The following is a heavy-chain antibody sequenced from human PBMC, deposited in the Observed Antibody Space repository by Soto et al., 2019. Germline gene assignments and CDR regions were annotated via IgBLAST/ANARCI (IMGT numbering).Heavy chain of an antibody. CDR2: IYHSGST. CDR1: GYSISSGYY. D-gene: IGHD2-2*01. CDR3: ARDDGVPQRAFDI. Sequence: LSLTCAVSGYSISSGYYWGWIRQPPGKGLEWIGSIYHSGSTYYNPSLKSRVTISVDTSKNQFSLKLSSVTAADTAVYYCARDDGVPQRAFDIWGQGTMVTVSS. V-gene: IGHV4-38-2*02. J-gene: IGHJ3*02.